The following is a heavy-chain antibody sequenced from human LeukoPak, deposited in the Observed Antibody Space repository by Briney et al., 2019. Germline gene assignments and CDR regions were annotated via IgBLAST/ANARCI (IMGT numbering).Heavy chain of an antibody. D-gene: IGHD2-2*01. CDR3: ARGRIVVVPADHFDY. CDR2: ISSSGSTI. CDR1: GFTFSDYY. V-gene: IGHV3-11*01. Sequence: PGGSLRLSCAASGFTFSDYYMSWIRQAPGKGLEWVSYISSSGSTIYYADSVKGRFTISRDNAKNSLYLQMNSLRAEDTAVYYCARGRIVVVPADHFDYWGQGTLVTVSS. J-gene: IGHJ4*02.